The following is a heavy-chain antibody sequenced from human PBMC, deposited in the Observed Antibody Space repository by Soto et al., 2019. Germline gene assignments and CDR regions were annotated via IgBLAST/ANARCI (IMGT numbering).Heavy chain of an antibody. Sequence: TLSLTCTVSGGSISSYYWSWIRQPPGKGLEWIGYIYYSGSTNYNPSFKSRVTISVDTSKNQFSLKLSSVTAADTAVYYCARLPSYSGYDFYYYYYMDVWGKGTTVTVSS. CDR2: IYYSGST. J-gene: IGHJ6*03. V-gene: IGHV4-59*08. CDR1: GGSISSYY. CDR3: ARLPSYSGYDFYYYYYMDV. D-gene: IGHD5-12*01.